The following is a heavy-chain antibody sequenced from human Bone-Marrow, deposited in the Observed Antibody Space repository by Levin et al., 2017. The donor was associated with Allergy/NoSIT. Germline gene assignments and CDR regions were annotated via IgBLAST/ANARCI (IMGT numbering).Heavy chain of an antibody. Sequence: GESLKISCAASGFIFSSDGMHWVRQAPGKGLEWVALISNDGSNKFYADPVKGRFTISRDNTKNTLYLQMNNLRPNETAVYYCAKERFRLDYWGQGTLVTVSS. D-gene: IGHD3-16*01. J-gene: IGHJ4*02. CDR2: ISNDGSNK. CDR1: GFIFSSDG. CDR3: AKERFRLDY. V-gene: IGHV3-30*18.